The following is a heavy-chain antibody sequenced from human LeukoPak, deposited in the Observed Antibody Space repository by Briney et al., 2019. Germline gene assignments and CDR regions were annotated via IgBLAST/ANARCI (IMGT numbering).Heavy chain of an antibody. V-gene: IGHV1-46*01. CDR3: ARDYVDDIPMIKDY. CDR1: GYTFTSYH. CDR2: INLSGGST. J-gene: IGHJ4*02. Sequence: ASVKVSCKASGYTFTSYHMHWVRQAPGQGLEWMGKINLSGGSTTYAQKFQGRVTMTRDTSTSTAYMELSSLRSEDTAVYYCARDYVDDIPMIKDYWGQGTLVTVSS. D-gene: IGHD2-8*01.